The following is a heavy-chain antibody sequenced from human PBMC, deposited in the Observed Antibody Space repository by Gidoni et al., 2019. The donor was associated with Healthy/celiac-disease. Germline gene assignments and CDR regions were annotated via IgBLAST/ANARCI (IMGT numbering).Heavy chain of an antibody. J-gene: IGHJ5*02. CDR3: ARSLGNIWNWFDP. D-gene: IGHD1-26*01. CDR2: IYSGGST. Sequence: EVQLVESGGGLIQPGGSLRLSCAASGFTVSSNYMSWVRQAPGKGLEWVSVIYSGGSTYYADSVKGRFTISRDNSKNTLYLQMNSLRAEDTAVYYCARSLGNIWNWFDPWGQGTLVTVSS. V-gene: IGHV3-53*01. CDR1: GFTVSSNY.